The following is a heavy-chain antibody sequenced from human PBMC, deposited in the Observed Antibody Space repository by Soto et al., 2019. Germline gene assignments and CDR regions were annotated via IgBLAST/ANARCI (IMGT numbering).Heavy chain of an antibody. CDR1: GFTFSSYW. V-gene: IGHV3-7*01. CDR2: IKQDGSEK. D-gene: IGHD2-15*01. Sequence: GGSLRLSCAASGFTFSSYWMSWVRQAPGKGLEWVANIKQDGSEKYYVDSVKGRFTFSRDNAKNSLYLQMNSLRAEDTAVYYCARDFTRGGSGTNDYWGQGTLVTVSS. CDR3: ARDFTRGGSGTNDY. J-gene: IGHJ4*02.